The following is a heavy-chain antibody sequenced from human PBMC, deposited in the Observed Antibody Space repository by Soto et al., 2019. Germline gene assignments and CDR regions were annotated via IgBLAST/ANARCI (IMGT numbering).Heavy chain of an antibody. Sequence: SLRLSCAASGFTFSSYSMNWVRQAPGKGLEWVSSISSSSSYIYYADSVKGRFTISRDNAKNSLYLQMNSLRAEDTAVYYCARVGPTYYYDSSGEYYFDYWGQGTLVTVSS. CDR1: GFTFSSYS. D-gene: IGHD3-22*01. CDR2: ISSSSSYI. V-gene: IGHV3-21*01. J-gene: IGHJ4*02. CDR3: ARVGPTYYYDSSGEYYFDY.